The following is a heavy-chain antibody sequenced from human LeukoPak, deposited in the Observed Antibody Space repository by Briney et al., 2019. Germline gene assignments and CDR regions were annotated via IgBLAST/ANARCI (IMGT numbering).Heavy chain of an antibody. CDR1: GGSVSSTSYY. Sequence: PSETLSLTCTVSGGSVSSTSYYWGWIRQPPGKGLEWIGSFYYSGSSYYNPSLKCRVTISVDTSKNQFSLKLSSVTAADTAVYYCARHADGSGYLDAFDIWGQGTMVTVSS. CDR3: ARHADGSGYLDAFDI. CDR2: FYYSGSS. V-gene: IGHV4-39*01. J-gene: IGHJ3*02. D-gene: IGHD3-22*01.